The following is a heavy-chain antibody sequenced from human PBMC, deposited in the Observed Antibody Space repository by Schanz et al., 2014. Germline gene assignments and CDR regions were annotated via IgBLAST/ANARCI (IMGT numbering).Heavy chain of an antibody. CDR1: GFTFSSYS. CDR3: ARDFLLEQLGYSHYYYAMDV. V-gene: IGHV3-48*01. CDR2: ISSSSSTR. J-gene: IGHJ6*02. Sequence: EVQLVESGGGLVQPGGSLRLSCAASGFTFSSYSMNWVRQAPGKGLEWVSYISSSSSTRYYADSVKGRFTISRDNAKNSLFLQMNSLRAEDTAVYYCARDFLLEQLGYSHYYYAMDVWGQGTPXTVSS. D-gene: IGHD2-15*01.